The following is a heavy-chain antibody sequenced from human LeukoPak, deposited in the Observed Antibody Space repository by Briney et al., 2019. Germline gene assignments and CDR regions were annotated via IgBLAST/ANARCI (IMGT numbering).Heavy chain of an antibody. CDR3: ARYYYDSSGYSSYYYMDV. D-gene: IGHD3-22*01. Sequence: ASVKVSCKASGGTFSSYAISWVRQAPGQGLGWMGGIIPIFGTANYAQKFQGRVTITADESTSTAYMELSSLRSEDTAVYYCARYYYDSSGYSSYYYMDVWGKGTTVTISS. J-gene: IGHJ6*03. CDR2: IIPIFGTA. V-gene: IGHV1-69*13. CDR1: GGTFSSYA.